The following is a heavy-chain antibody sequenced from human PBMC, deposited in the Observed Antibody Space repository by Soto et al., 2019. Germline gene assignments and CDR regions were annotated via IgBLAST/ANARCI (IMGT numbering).Heavy chain of an antibody. CDR1: GYTFTSYD. D-gene: IGHD3-3*01. CDR2: MNPNSGNT. J-gene: IGHJ4*02. Sequence: QVQLVQSGAEVKKPGASVKVSCKASGYTFTSYDINWVRQAAGQGLEWMGWMNPNSGNTGDPQKFQGRATMTRNTSISTAYMELSSLRSEDTAVYYCARGRTIFGVVTGGYWGQGTLVTVSS. V-gene: IGHV1-8*01. CDR3: ARGRTIFGVVTGGY.